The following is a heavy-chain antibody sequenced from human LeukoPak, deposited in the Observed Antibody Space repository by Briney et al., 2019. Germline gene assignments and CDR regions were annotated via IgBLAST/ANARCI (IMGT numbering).Heavy chain of an antibody. CDR2: IYYSGST. J-gene: IGHJ4*02. V-gene: IGHV4-61*05. Sequence: SETLSLTCTVSGGSISSSSYYWGWIRQPPGKGLEWIGYIYYSGSTNYNPSLKSRVTISVDTSKNQFSLKLSSVTAADTAVYYCARHADYGDYGFDYWGQGTLVTVSS. CDR1: GGSISSSSYY. CDR3: ARHADYGDYGFDY. D-gene: IGHD4-17*01.